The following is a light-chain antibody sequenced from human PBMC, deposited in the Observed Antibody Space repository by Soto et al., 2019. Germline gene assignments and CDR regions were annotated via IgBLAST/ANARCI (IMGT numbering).Light chain of an antibody. CDR2: GAS. V-gene: IGKV3-20*01. CDR3: QQYGSSPPGLT. CDR1: QSVSSSY. J-gene: IGKJ4*01. Sequence: EIVLTQSPGTLSLSPGERATLSCRASQSVSSSYLAWYQQKPGQALRLLIYGASSRATGIPDRFSGSGSGTDFTLTISRLEPEDFAVYYCQQYGSSPPGLTFGGGTKVEIK.